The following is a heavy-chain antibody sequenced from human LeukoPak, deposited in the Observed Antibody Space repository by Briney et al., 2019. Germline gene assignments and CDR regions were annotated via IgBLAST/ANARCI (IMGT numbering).Heavy chain of an antibody. CDR2: IRYDGSNK. D-gene: IGHD2-2*01. J-gene: IGHJ4*02. CDR1: GFTFSSYG. V-gene: IGHV3-30*02. CDR3: AKIIVVVPAATDFFDY. Sequence: PGGSLRLSCAASGFTFSSYGMHWVRQAPGKGLEWVAFIRYDGSNKYYADSVKGRFTIPRDNSKNTLYLQMNSLRAEGTAVYYCAKIIVVVPAATDFFDYWGQGTLVTVSS.